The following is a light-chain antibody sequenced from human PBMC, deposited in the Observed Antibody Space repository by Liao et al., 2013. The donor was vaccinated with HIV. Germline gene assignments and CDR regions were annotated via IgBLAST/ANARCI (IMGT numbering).Light chain of an antibody. J-gene: IGLJ3*02. V-gene: IGLV3-25*03. CDR3: QTWDTNSWV. Sequence: SYELTQPPSVSVSPGQTARITCSGDALPKQYAYWYQQRPGQAPVLVIYKDTETPSGIPERFSGSSAGTTVTLTISGVQAEDEADYYCQTWDTNSWVFGGGTKLTVL. CDR1: ALPKQY. CDR2: KDT.